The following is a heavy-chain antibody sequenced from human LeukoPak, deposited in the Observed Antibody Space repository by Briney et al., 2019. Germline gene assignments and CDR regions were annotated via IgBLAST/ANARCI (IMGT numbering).Heavy chain of an antibody. CDR3: ARELYNLAADH. D-gene: IGHD1-20*01. CDR1: GYNLTTYG. J-gene: IGHJ4*02. V-gene: IGHV1-18*01. Sequence: ASVKVSCKVSGYNLTTYGINWVRQAPGQGLEWMGWLSAYTGGTNYAQDFQGRVTMTTDTSTSTAYMELRSLRSDDTAVYYCARELYNLAADHWGQGTLAIVSS. CDR2: LSAYTGGT.